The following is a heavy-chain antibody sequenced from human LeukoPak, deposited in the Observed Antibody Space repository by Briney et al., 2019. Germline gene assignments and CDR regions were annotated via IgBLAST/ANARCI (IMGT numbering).Heavy chain of an antibody. CDR1: GFSFSNHW. J-gene: IGHJ4*02. Sequence: GGSLRLSCAGSGFSFSNHWMHWVRHVPGKGLVWVSRINSDGSSTTYADSVKGRFTISRDNAKNTLYLQMNSLRDEDTAVYYCTRDVSQSSSWYGEFDYWGQGTQVTVSS. CDR2: INSDGSST. D-gene: IGHD6-13*01. CDR3: TRDVSQSSSWYGEFDY. V-gene: IGHV3-74*03.